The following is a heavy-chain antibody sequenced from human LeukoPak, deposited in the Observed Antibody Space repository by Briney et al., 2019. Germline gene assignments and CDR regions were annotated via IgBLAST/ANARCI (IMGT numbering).Heavy chain of an antibody. Sequence: ASVKVSCKASGSTFTNYGITWVRQAPGQGLEWMGWISTYNGNTNYTQNLQGRVTMTTDTSTSTAYMELRSLRSDDTAVYYCARCLRYSSGWSGAFDMWGQGTMVTVSS. V-gene: IGHV1-18*01. CDR3: ARCLRYSSGWSGAFDM. CDR2: ISTYNGNT. CDR1: GSTFTNYG. D-gene: IGHD6-19*01. J-gene: IGHJ3*02.